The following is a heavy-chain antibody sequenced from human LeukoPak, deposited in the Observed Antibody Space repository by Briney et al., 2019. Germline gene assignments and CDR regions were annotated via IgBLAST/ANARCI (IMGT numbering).Heavy chain of an antibody. D-gene: IGHD3-22*01. CDR1: GGSIIGNF. J-gene: IGHJ4*02. CDR2: IYNTVDT. CDR3: ARRRYYDSSGYNPTYYFDY. Sequence: SETLSLTCTVSGGSIIGNFWTWIRQPPGKRLEWIGYIYNTVDTNYNPSLKSRVTISVDMSKNQFSLRLTSATAADTAVYYCARRRYYDSSGYNPTYYFDYWGQGILVTVSS. V-gene: IGHV4-59*01.